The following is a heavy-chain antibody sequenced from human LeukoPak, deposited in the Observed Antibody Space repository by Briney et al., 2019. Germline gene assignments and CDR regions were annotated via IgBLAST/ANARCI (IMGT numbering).Heavy chain of an antibody. Sequence: GGSLRLSCAASGFTFSSYSMNWVRQAPGKGLEWVSYISSSSSTIYYADSVKGRFTISRDNAKNSLYLQMNSLRAEDTAVYYCARDLYYYDSSGYYYPDYWGQGTLVTVSS. CDR2: ISSSSSTI. J-gene: IGHJ4*02. CDR1: GFTFSSYS. D-gene: IGHD3-22*01. V-gene: IGHV3-48*01. CDR3: ARDLYYYDSSGYYYPDY.